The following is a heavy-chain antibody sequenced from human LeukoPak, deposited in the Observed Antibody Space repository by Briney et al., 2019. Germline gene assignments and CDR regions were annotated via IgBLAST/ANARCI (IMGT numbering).Heavy chain of an antibody. J-gene: IGHJ4*02. D-gene: IGHD6-13*01. CDR2: IYHSGST. CDR3: ARVGQQLALDY. Sequence: PSETLSLTCTVSGGSISSGGYYWSWIRQPPGKGLEWIGYIYHSGSTYYNPSLKSRVTISVDRSKNQFSLKLSSVTAADTAVYYCARVGQQLALDYWGQGTLVTVSS. CDR1: GGSISSGGYY. V-gene: IGHV4-30-2*01.